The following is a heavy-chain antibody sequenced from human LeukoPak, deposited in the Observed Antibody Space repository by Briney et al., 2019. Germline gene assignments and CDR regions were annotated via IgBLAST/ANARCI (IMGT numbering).Heavy chain of an antibody. V-gene: IGHV1-18*01. CDR2: ISVHNGNT. Sequence: ASVKVSCKASGYTFTYFGLSWVRQAPGQGHEWLGSISVHNGNTKYATRFQGRVTITTDTSTSTAYLALSSLRSDATAVYYCARGLYAADYWGQGSLVTVSS. D-gene: IGHD2/OR15-2a*01. CDR1: GYTFTYFG. CDR3: ARGLYAADY. J-gene: IGHJ4*02.